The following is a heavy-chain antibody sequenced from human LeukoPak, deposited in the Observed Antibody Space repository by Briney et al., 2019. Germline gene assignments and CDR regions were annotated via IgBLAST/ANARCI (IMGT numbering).Heavy chain of an antibody. J-gene: IGHJ4*02. V-gene: IGHV4-39*07. CDR1: GGSFSSYY. CDR3: ARGGVRLAFCDY. CDR2: IYYSGST. Sequence: KPSETLSLTCAVYGGSFSSYYWGWIRQPPGKGLEWIGSIYYSGSTYYNPSLKSRVTMSVDTSKNQFSLKLSSVTAADTAVYYCARGGVRLAFCDYWGQGTLVTVSS. D-gene: IGHD6-19*01.